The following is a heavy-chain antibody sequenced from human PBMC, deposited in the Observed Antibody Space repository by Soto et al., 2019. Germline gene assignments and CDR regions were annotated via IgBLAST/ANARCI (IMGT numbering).Heavy chain of an antibody. CDR2: IYPGDSDT. J-gene: IGHJ6*02. V-gene: IGHV5-51*01. CDR3: AREPEHYNYGMDV. CDR1: GYSLTSYW. Sequence: ESLKISCKGSGYSLTSYWIGWVRQMPGKGLGWMGIIYPGDSDTRYSPSFQGQVTISADKSISTAYLQWSSLKASDTAMYYCAREPEHYNYGMDVWGQGTTVTVSS.